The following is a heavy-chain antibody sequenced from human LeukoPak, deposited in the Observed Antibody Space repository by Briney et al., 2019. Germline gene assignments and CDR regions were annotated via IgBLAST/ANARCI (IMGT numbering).Heavy chain of an antibody. CDR3: ARRTIAAAGTGYYYGMDV. Sequence: GESLRISCKGSGYSFTSYWISWVRQMPGKGLEWMGRIDPSDSYTNYSPSFQGHATISADKSISTAYLQWSSLKASDTAMYYCARRTIAAAGTGYYYGMDVWGQGTTVTVSS. J-gene: IGHJ6*02. CDR1: GYSFTSYW. V-gene: IGHV5-10-1*01. CDR2: IDPSDSYT. D-gene: IGHD6-13*01.